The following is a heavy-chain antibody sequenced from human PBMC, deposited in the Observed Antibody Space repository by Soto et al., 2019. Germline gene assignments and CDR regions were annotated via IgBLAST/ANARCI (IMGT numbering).Heavy chain of an antibody. J-gene: IGHJ6*02. CDR3: ARDPSSLRSGGGMDV. D-gene: IGHD3-3*01. Sequence: PSETLSLTCTVSGGSISSYYWSWIRQPPGKGLEWIGYIYYSGSTNYNPSLKSRVTISVDTSKNQFSLKLSSVTAADTAVYYCARDPSSLRSGGGMDVWGQGTTVTVSS. CDR1: GGSISSYY. CDR2: IYYSGST. V-gene: IGHV4-59*12.